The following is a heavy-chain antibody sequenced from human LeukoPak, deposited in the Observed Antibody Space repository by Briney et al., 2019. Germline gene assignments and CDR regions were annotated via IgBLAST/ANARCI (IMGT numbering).Heavy chain of an antibody. D-gene: IGHD6-13*01. Sequence: ATVEISCKVSGYTFTDYYMHWVQQAPGKGLEWMGLVDPEDGETIYAEKFQGRVTITADTSTDTAYMELSSLRSEDTAVYYCATVSIAAAGTDFDYWGQGTLVTVSS. CDR2: VDPEDGET. J-gene: IGHJ4*02. CDR1: GYTFTDYY. V-gene: IGHV1-69-2*01. CDR3: ATVSIAAAGTDFDY.